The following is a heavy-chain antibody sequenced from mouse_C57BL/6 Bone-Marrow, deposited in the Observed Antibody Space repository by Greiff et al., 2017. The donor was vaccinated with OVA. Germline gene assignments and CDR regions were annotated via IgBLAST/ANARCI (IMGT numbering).Heavy chain of an antibody. CDR2: IWTGGGT. Sequence: QVQLKESGPGLVAPSQTLSLTCTVSGFSFTSYAISWVRQPPGKGLEWLGVIWTGGGTNYNSALKSRLSISTDNSKSQVFLKMNSLQTDDTARDYWARYDYDYAMDYWGQGTSVTVSS. J-gene: IGHJ4*01. CDR1: GFSFTSYA. CDR3: ARYDYDYAMDY. D-gene: IGHD2-4*01. V-gene: IGHV2-9-1*01.